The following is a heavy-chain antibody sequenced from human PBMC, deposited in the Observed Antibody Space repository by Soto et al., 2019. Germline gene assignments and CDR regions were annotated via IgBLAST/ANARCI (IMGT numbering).Heavy chain of an antibody. V-gene: IGHV3-21*01. D-gene: IGHD1-26*01. J-gene: IGHJ4*02. CDR2: ITSTSSDI. Sequence: PGGSLRLSCSASGFPFSGYNMNWVRQAPGRGLEWVSSITSTSSDIYYADSVKGRFTISRDNAKNSLYLHMNSLRAEDTAVYYCARPYSGSYSFDYWGQGTLVTVSS. CDR1: GFPFSGYN. CDR3: ARPYSGSYSFDY.